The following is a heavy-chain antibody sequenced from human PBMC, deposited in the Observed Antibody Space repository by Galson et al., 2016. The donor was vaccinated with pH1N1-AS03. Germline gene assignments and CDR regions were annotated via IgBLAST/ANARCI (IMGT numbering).Heavy chain of an antibody. Sequence: SVKVSCKASGGTFGSYAISWMRQAPGQGLEWMGGIHPIFGTPSYAQKFQGRLTVTADDSTSAAYMELSSLTSEDTAIYYCARDRHYDSSGRYFYESEHWGQGTLVIVSS. CDR3: ARDRHYDSSGRYFYESEH. J-gene: IGHJ4*02. D-gene: IGHD3-22*01. CDR2: IHPIFGTP. CDR1: GGTFGSYA. V-gene: IGHV1-69*13.